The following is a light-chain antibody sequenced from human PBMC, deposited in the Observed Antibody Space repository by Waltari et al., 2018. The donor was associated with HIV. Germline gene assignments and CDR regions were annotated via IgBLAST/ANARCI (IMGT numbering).Light chain of an antibody. CDR1: SSDVGASNY. J-gene: IGLJ2*01. CDR3: TSYTGSSTLI. CDR2: EVS. V-gene: IGLV2-14*01. Sequence: QSALTQPASVSGSPGQSITISCTGTSSDVGASNYVSWYQQRPGKAPKLMIYEVSNRPSGVSNRFSGSKSGNTASLTISGLQAEDEADYYCTSYTGSSTLIFGGGTKLTVL.